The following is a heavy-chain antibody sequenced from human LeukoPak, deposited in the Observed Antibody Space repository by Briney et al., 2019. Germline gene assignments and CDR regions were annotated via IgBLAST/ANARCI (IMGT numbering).Heavy chain of an antibody. CDR2: IKPDGTTK. Sequence: GGSLRLSCAASGFTLNSYAIHWVRQAPGKGLEWVANIKPDGTTKFYVDSVKGRFTISRDNALNSLYLQMNSLRAEDTAIYYCARSIPYGTTWYGRSDYWGQGTLVTVSS. CDR3: ARSIPYGTTWYGRSDY. V-gene: IGHV3-7*03. J-gene: IGHJ4*02. D-gene: IGHD6-13*01. CDR1: GFTLNSYA.